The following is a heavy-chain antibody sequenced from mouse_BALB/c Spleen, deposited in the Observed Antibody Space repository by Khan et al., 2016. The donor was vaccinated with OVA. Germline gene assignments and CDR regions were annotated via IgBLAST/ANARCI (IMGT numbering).Heavy chain of an antibody. D-gene: IGHD1-1*01. CDR1: GYSFTGYF. V-gene: IGHV1-20*02. J-gene: IGHJ2*01. CDR3: ARIYGSDFDY. Sequence: VRLQQSGPELVKPGASVKISCKASGYSFTGYFMNWVMQSHGKNLEWIGRINPHIGETFYNPKFKGKATLTVDESSSTAHMELRSLASEDSAVYYCARIYGSDFDYWGQGTTLTVSS. CDR2: INPHIGET.